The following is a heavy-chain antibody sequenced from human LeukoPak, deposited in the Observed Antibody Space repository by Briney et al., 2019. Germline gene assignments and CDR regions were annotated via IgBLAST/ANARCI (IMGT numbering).Heavy chain of an antibody. V-gene: IGHV3-74*01. CDR1: GFTFSRYW. D-gene: IGHD2-15*01. CDR3: ATAGGDGSRMGFDP. Sequence: PGGSLRLSCADSGFTFSRYWMPWVRQTPGKGLVWVSCISAGGSVTRYADSVKGRFTISRDNTKSTLYLQMHSLRAEDTAVYYCATAGGDGSRMGFDPWGQGTLVTVSS. J-gene: IGHJ5*02. CDR2: ISAGGSVT.